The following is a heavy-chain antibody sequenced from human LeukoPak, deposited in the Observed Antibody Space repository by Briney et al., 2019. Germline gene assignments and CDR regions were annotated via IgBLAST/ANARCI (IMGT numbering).Heavy chain of an antibody. CDR2: ISSSGSTI. Sequence: GGSLRLSCAASGFTFRSYEMNWVREAPGKGREGGSDISSSGSTIYYADAAKGGFPIARDNAKNCLYLQMNSLRAEATAVYYCARGDGYTAFDYWGQGTLVTASS. CDR1: GFTFRSYE. J-gene: IGHJ4*02. CDR3: ARGDGYTAFDY. D-gene: IGHD5-24*01. V-gene: IGHV3-48*03.